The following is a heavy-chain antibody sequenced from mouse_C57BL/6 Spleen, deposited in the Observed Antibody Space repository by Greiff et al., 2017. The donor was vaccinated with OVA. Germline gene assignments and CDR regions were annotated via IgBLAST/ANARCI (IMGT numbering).Heavy chain of an antibody. Sequence: VQLQQSGPGLVQPSQSLSITCTVSGFSLTSYGVHWVRQSPGKGLEWLGVIWSGGSTDYNAAFISRLSISKDNSKSQVFFKMNSLQVDDTAIYYCAGSITTVVGNFDYWGQGTTLTVSS. V-gene: IGHV2-2*01. J-gene: IGHJ2*01. D-gene: IGHD1-1*01. CDR3: AGSITTVVGNFDY. CDR2: IWSGGST. CDR1: GFSLTSYG.